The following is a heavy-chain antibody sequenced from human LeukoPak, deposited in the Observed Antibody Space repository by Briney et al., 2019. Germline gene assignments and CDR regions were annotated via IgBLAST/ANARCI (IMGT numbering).Heavy chain of an antibody. CDR2: INTDGTVT. D-gene: IGHD6-19*01. V-gene: IGHV3-74*01. CDR1: GFTFSKYW. J-gene: IGHJ4*02. Sequence: GGSLILSCAASGFTFSKYWMLWVRHAPGKGLESVSRINTDGTVTTYADSVKGRFTVSRDNADNTMFLQMNSVRDEDTAVYYCATKQWLAPPPDSWGQGTPVTVSS. CDR3: ATKQWLAPPPDS.